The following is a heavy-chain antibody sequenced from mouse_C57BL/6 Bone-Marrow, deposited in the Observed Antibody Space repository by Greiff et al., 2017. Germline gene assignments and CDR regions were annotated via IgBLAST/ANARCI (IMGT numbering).Heavy chain of an antibody. J-gene: IGHJ3*01. D-gene: IGHD2-4*01. CDR3: AREGRDYYDYDWFAY. CDR1: GFTFSDYG. CDR2: ISSGSSTI. Sequence: EVMLVESGGGLVKPGGSLKLSCAASGFTFSDYGMHWVRQAPEKGLEWVAYISSGSSTIYYADTVKGRFTISRDNAKNTLFLQMTSLRSEDTAMYYCAREGRDYYDYDWFAYWGQGALVTVSA. V-gene: IGHV5-17*01.